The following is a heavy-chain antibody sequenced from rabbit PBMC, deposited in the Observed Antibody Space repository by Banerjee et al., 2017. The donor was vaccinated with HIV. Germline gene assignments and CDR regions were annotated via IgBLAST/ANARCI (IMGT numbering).Heavy chain of an antibody. D-gene: IGHD2-1*01. CDR2: IYTGSGST. J-gene: IGHJ4*01. V-gene: IGHV1S45*01. CDR1: GFSFSSSYY. Sequence: QEQLVESGGGLVQPEGSLTLTCTASGFSFSSSYYMCWVRQAPGKGLEWIGCIYTGSGSTYYASWAKGRFTISKTSSTTVTLQMTSLTAADTATYFCARDMTNNVGYPYFNLWGPGTLVTVS. CDR3: ARDMTNNVGYPYFNL.